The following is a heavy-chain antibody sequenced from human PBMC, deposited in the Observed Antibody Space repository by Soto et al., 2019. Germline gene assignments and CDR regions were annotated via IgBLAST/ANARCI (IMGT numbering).Heavy chain of an antibody. V-gene: IGHV3-48*03. D-gene: IGHD3-22*01. CDR3: AIGPSITMIL. J-gene: IGHJ4*02. CDR2: ISSSGSTI. Sequence: GGSLRLSCAASGFTFSSYEMNWVRQAPGKGLEWLSYISSSGSTIYYAASPKGRFTISRDNVKNSLYLQMNSLRAEDTAVYYCAIGPSITMILWGQGTLVTVSS. CDR1: GFTFSSYE.